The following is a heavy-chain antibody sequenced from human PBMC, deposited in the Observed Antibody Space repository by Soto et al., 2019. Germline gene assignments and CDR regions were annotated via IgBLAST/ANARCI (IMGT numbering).Heavy chain of an antibody. Sequence: QVQLVQSGAEVKKPGASVKVSCKASGYTFTSYRITWVRQAPGQGLEWMGWISAYNGNTNYPQKLQARVTMATDPPASTAYMELRSLRSDDTSVYYCARVGLEGRYFDRCDYLGQGTLGTVSS. J-gene: IGHJ4*02. CDR2: ISAYNGNT. D-gene: IGHD3-9*01. CDR3: ARVGLEGRYFDRCDY. V-gene: IGHV1-18*01. CDR1: GYTFTSYR.